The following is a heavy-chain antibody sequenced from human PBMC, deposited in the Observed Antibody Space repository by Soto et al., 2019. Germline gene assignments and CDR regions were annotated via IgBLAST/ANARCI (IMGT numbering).Heavy chain of an antibody. J-gene: IGHJ6*02. D-gene: IGHD3-10*01. CDR2: MNPNSGNT. V-gene: IGHV1-8*01. Sequence: ASVKVSCKASGYTFTSYDINWVRQATGQGLEWMGWMNPNSGNTGYAQKFQGRVPMTRNTSISTAYMELSSLRSEDTAVYYCARAQLEGSGSYIHYSYGIDVWGQGPTVTVSS. CDR1: GYTFTSYD. CDR3: ARAQLEGSGSYIHYSYGIDV.